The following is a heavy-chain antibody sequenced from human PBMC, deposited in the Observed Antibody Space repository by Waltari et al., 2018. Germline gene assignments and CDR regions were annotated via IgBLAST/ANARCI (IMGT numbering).Heavy chain of an antibody. V-gene: IGHV4-61*09. D-gene: IGHD7-27*01. CDR1: GDSINSRDYY. Sequence: VQLQESGPGLVQPSQTLSLICSVSGDSINSRDYYWTWTRQPAGKGLEWIGYIYSDGITNYNPSLIGRLTMALDTSKTQFSLKRSFMTAADTAVYYCARGELGLRRFDYWGRGALVTVSS. CDR2: IYSDGIT. J-gene: IGHJ4*02. CDR3: ARGELGLRRFDY.